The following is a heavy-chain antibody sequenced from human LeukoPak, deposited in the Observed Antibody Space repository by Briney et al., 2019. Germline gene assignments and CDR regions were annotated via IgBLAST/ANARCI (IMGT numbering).Heavy chain of an antibody. Sequence: PSKTLSLTCTVSGGSISSSSYYWGWIRQPPGKGLEWIGSIYYSGSTYYNPSLKSRVTISVDTSKNQFSLKLSSVTAADTAVYYCARASSGSYYVPDYWGQGTLVTVSS. J-gene: IGHJ4*02. V-gene: IGHV4-39*07. CDR3: ARASSGSYYVPDY. CDR2: IYYSGST. D-gene: IGHD1-26*01. CDR1: GGSISSSSYY.